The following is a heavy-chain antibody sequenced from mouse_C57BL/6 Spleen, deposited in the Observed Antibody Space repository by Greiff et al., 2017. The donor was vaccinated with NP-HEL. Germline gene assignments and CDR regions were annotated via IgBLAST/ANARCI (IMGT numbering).Heavy chain of an antibody. V-gene: IGHV1-53*01. CDR3: ARKGYYYGSSEYFDV. Sequence: QVQLQQPGTELVKPGASVKLSCKASGYTFTSYWMHWVKQRPGQGLEWIGNINPSNGGTNYNEKFKSKATLTADKSSSTAYMQLSSLTSEDYAVYYCARKGYYYGSSEYFDVWGTGTTVTVSS. J-gene: IGHJ1*03. CDR2: INPSNGGT. D-gene: IGHD1-1*01. CDR1: GYTFTSYW.